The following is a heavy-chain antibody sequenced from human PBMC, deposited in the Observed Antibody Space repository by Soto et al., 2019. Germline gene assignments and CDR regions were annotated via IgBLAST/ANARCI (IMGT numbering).Heavy chain of an antibody. V-gene: IGHV3-30*18. Sequence: QVQLVQSGGGVVQPGRSLRLSCVASGFTFSSYGMHWVRQAAGKGLEWVAVTAYDEREKYYADSVKGRFTISRDNSRNMLFLQMNSLRPEDTAVYYCAKNDDSFDYWGQGTLVTVSS. CDR1: GFTFSSYG. CDR3: AKNDDSFDY. CDR2: TAYDEREK. J-gene: IGHJ4*02.